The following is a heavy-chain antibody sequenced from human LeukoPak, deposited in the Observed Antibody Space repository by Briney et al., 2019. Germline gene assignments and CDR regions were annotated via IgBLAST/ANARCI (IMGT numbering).Heavy chain of an antibody. J-gene: IGHJ4*02. V-gene: IGHV4-61*01. Sequence: PSEALSLTCTVSGVSVSSGSYYWSWIRQPPGKGMEWIGYIYYSGSTNYNPSLKSRVTISVDTSKNQFSLKLSSVTAADTAVYYCARDSDGSGSYGHWGQGTLVTVSS. CDR1: GVSVSSGSYY. CDR2: IYYSGST. D-gene: IGHD3-10*01. CDR3: ARDSDGSGSYGH.